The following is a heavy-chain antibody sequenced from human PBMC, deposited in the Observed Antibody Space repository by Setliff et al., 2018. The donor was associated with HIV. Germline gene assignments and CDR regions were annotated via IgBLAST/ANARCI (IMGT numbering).Heavy chain of an antibody. D-gene: IGHD3-22*01. CDR1: GYNFTSHD. J-gene: IGHJ4*02. CDR3: ATPWPQWSSGYYALFSY. CDR2: MNPKSGNT. Sequence: ASVKVSCKASGYNFTSHDINWVRQAPGQGLEWMGWMNPKSGNTGYARKFQGRVTMTRKTSISTAYMELSSLRSEDTAVYYCATPWPQWSSGYYALFSYWGQGTLVTVS. V-gene: IGHV1-8*01.